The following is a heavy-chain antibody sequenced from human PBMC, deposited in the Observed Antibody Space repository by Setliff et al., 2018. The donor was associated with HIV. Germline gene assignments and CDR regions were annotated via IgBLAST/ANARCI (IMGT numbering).Heavy chain of an antibody. CDR3: ARAADYYDSSGYWAPPRYFDY. V-gene: IGHV4-59*12. CDR2: IGYNGDT. J-gene: IGHJ4*02. CDR1: GGSINSYY. D-gene: IGHD3-22*01. Sequence: SETLSLTCTVSGGSINSYYWNWIRQSPGKGLEWIGYIGYNGDTSYNPSLNSRVTLSVDRSKNQFSLKLSSVTAADTAVYYCARAADYYDSSGYWAPPRYFDYWGQGTLVTVSS.